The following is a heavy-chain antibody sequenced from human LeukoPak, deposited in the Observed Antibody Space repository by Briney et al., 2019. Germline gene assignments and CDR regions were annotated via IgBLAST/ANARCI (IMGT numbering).Heavy chain of an antibody. Sequence: GGSLRPSCAASGFTLSSYAMSWVRQAPGKGLDCVSSISASGGSTNYADSVKGRFTISRDNSKNTVYLQMNSLRAEDTAVYYCAKVMKGSERLTMVRGVIIKTAGLYYMDVWGKGTTVTVSS. J-gene: IGHJ6*03. CDR3: AKVMKGSERLTMVRGVIIKTAGLYYMDV. V-gene: IGHV3-23*01. CDR2: ISASGGST. CDR1: GFTLSSYA. D-gene: IGHD3-10*01.